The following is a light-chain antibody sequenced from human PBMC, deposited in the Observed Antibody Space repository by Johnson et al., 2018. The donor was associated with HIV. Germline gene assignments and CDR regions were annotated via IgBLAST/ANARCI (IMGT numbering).Light chain of an antibody. CDR3: GTWVSSLSAGG. CDR2: DNN. V-gene: IGLV1-51*01. Sequence: QSVLTQPPSVSAAPGQKVTISCSGSSSNIGNNYVSWYQQLPGTAPKLLIYDNNKRPSGIPDLFSGSKSGTSATLGITGLQTGDEADYYCGTWVSSLSAGGFGTGTKVAVL. CDR1: SSNIGNNY. J-gene: IGLJ1*01.